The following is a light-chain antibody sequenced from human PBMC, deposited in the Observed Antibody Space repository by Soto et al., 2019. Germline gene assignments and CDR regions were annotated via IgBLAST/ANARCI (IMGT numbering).Light chain of an antibody. Sequence: QSALTQPASVSGSPGQSITISCTGTSSDVAAYNYVSWYQQHPGQAPKLIIYEVSNRPSGVSSRFSGSKSGSTASLTISGLQAEDEAHYYCSSYTIDSSVVFGGGTQLTV. V-gene: IGLV2-14*01. CDR3: SSYTIDSSVV. J-gene: IGLJ2*01. CDR2: EVS. CDR1: SSDVAAYNY.